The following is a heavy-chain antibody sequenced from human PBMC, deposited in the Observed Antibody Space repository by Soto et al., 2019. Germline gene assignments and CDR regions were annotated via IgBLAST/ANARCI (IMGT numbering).Heavy chain of an antibody. D-gene: IGHD1-26*01. Sequence: GWSLILSCAASGFTFSNYGMHWVRQAPGKGLEWVAIIWHDGNNKYYADSVRGRFIISRDNSKNRLYLQMNSLRAEETAVYYCASDLVGASDPYGLYVWGQGTPVTVSS. V-gene: IGHV3-33*01. J-gene: IGHJ6*02. CDR3: ASDLVGASDPYGLYV. CDR2: IWHDGNNK. CDR1: GFTFSNYG.